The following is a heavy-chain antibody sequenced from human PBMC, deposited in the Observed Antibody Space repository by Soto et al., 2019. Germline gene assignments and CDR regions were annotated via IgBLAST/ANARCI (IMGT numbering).Heavy chain of an antibody. CDR3: ARGGPLRFPYYYYMDV. D-gene: IGHD5-12*01. V-gene: IGHV1-8*01. CDR2: MNPNSGNT. CDR1: GYTFTSYD. Sequence: ASVKVSCKASGYTFTSYDINWVRQATGQGLEWMGWMNPNSGNTGYAQKFQGRVTMTRNTSISTAYMELSSLRSEDTAVYYCARGGPLRFPYYYYMDVWGKGTTVTVSS. J-gene: IGHJ6*03.